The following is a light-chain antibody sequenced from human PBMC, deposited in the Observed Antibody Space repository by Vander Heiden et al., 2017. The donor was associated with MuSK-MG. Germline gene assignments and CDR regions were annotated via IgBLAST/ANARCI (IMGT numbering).Light chain of an antibody. CDR1: QSISNS. Sequence: DIQMTQSPSSLSASVGDRVTITCRASQSISNSLNWYQKKPGKAPNLLIFAASSLRSGVPLRFSGSGSGTDFTLTITSLQPDDFATYYCQQSYRTPWTFGQGTKVDIK. V-gene: IGKV1-39*01. CDR3: QQSYRTPWT. CDR2: AAS. J-gene: IGKJ1*01.